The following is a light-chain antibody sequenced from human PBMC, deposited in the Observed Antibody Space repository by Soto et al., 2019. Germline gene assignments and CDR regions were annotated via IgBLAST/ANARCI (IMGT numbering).Light chain of an antibody. CDR3: LQDYNYPRT. V-gene: IGKV1-6*01. CDR1: QDIRNE. J-gene: IGKJ1*01. Sequence: AIQMTQSPSSLSASIGDRVTITCQASQDIRNELGWYQQKPGKAPKVLISAASSLEDGVPSRFSGSGSGTDFTLTISSLRPEDFATYFCLQDYNYPRTFGQGTKVEIK. CDR2: AAS.